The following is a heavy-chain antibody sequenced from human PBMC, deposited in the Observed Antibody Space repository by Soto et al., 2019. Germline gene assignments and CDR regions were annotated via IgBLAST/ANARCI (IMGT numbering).Heavy chain of an antibody. CDR2: IIPILGIA. Sequence: SVKVSCKASGGTFSSYTISWVRQAPGQGLEWMGRIIPILGIANYAQKFQGRVTITADKSTSTAYMELSSLRSDDTAVYYCARAQYSGYDYAFDIWGQGTMVTVSS. D-gene: IGHD5-12*01. V-gene: IGHV1-69*02. CDR3: ARAQYSGYDYAFDI. J-gene: IGHJ3*02. CDR1: GGTFSSYT.